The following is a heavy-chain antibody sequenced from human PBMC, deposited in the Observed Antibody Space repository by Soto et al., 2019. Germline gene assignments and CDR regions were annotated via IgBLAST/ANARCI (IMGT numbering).Heavy chain of an antibody. CDR3: ARSVAVPGAHIHY. CDR1: GGSISGSY. D-gene: IGHD6-19*01. CDR2: VYYTGST. V-gene: IGHV4-59*01. J-gene: IGHJ4*02. Sequence: SETLSLTCSVSGGSISGSYWSWIRQSPGKGLEWLGYVYYTGSTNYSPSLRSRVSISVDTSKNEFSLRLSSVTAADTAVYFCARSVAVPGAHIHYWGQGTQVTV.